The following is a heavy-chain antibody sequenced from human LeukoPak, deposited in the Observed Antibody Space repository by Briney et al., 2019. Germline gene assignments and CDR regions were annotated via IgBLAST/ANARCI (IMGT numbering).Heavy chain of an antibody. CDR2: IYYTGST. CDR3: ARGNSGYPVDY. J-gene: IGHJ4*02. CDR1: GGSISGYY. D-gene: IGHD5-12*01. V-gene: IGHV4-59*01. Sequence: SETLSLTCTVSGGSISGYYWTWIRQPPGKGPEWIGYIYYTGSTNYSPSLKSRVTMSLDTSKNQISLKLSSLTAADTAVYYCARGNSGYPVDYWGQGTLVTVSS.